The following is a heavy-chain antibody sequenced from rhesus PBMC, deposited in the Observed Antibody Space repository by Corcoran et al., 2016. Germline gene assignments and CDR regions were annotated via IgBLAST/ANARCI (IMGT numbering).Heavy chain of an antibody. V-gene: IGHV4-65*02. CDR1: GGSISSSNW. J-gene: IGHJ2*01. CDR2: IGGRRGSN. D-gene: IGHD2-27*01. CDR3: ARQILLWNWYFDL. Sequence: QVQLQESGPGLVKPSETLSLTCAVSGGSISSSNWLSWLRQPPGKGLEWIGNIGGRRGSNYYNPSLKSRVTISKDTSKNQFSLKLSSVTAADTAVYYCARQILLWNWYFDLWGPGTPITISS.